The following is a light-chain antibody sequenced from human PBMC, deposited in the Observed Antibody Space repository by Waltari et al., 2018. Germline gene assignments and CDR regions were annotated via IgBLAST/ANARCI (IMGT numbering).Light chain of an antibody. V-gene: IGKV4-1*01. CDR1: QSVLYSSNNKNY. J-gene: IGKJ3*01. CDR3: QQYYSTPRT. Sequence: DIVMTQSPDSLAVSLGERATINCQSSQSVLYSSNNKNYLAWYQQKPGQPPKLLIYWASTRESGVPDRFSGSGSGTDFTLTISSLQAEDVAVYYCQQYYSTPRTFGPGTKVDIK. CDR2: WAS.